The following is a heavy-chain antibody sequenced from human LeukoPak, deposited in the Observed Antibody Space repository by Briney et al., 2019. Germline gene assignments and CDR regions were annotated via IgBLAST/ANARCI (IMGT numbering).Heavy chain of an antibody. CDR3: ARQQWLEQDAFDI. J-gene: IGHJ3*02. Sequence: SETLSLTCAVYGGSFSGYYWTWIRQPPGKGLEWIGEINHSGSTNYNPSLKSRVTVSVDTSKNQFSLNLSSVTAADTAVYYCARQQWLEQDAFDIWGQGTMVTVSS. CDR1: GGSFSGYY. D-gene: IGHD6-19*01. V-gene: IGHV4-34*01. CDR2: INHSGST.